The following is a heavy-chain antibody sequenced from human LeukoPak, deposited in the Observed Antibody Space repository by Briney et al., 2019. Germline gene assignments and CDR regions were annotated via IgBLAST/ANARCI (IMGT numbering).Heavy chain of an antibody. CDR2: INPNSGGT. D-gene: IGHD3-22*01. Sequence: GASVKVSCKASGYTFTGYYMHCVRQAPGQRLEWMGWINPNSGGTNYAQKFQGRVTMTRDTSISTAYMELSRLRSDDTAVYYCASHPNGDYYDSSGYDDAFDIWGQGTMVTVSS. CDR1: GYTFTGYY. J-gene: IGHJ3*02. V-gene: IGHV1-2*02. CDR3: ASHPNGDYYDSSGYDDAFDI.